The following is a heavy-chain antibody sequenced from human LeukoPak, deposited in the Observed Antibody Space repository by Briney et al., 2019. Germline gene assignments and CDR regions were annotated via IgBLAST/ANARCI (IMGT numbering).Heavy chain of an antibody. CDR3: AKKKRELRGFDY. D-gene: IGHD1-7*01. V-gene: IGHV3-23*01. Sequence: GGSLRLSCAASGFTFSSYAMSWVRQAPGKGLEWVSVIGGSGGSTYYADSVKGRFTISRDNSKNTLYLQMSRLRAEDTAVYYCAKKKRELRGFDYWGQGTLVTVSS. J-gene: IGHJ4*02. CDR2: IGGSGGST. CDR1: GFTFSSYA.